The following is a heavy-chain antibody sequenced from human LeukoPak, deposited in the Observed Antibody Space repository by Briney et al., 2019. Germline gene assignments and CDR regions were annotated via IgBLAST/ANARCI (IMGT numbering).Heavy chain of an antibody. CDR2: IYTRGST. CDR3: ASTVAGIGYFDY. D-gene: IGHD6-19*01. Sequence: PSETLSLTCTVSGGSISSDSYYWSWIRQPAGKGLEWIGRIYTRGSTNYNPSLKTRVTMSIDTSKNHFSLKLSSVTAADTAVYYCASTVAGIGYFDYWGQGTLVTVSS. V-gene: IGHV4-61*02. J-gene: IGHJ4*02. CDR1: GGSISSDSYY.